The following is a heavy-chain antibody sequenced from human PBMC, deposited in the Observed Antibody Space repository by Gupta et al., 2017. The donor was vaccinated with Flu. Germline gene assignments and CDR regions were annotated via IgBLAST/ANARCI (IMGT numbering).Heavy chain of an antibody. CDR3: ARVDYYDSSGYYRPFDC. V-gene: IGHV1-18*01. Sequence: GQGLEWIGWISAYNSHTNNPQKFQGRVTMTTDTSTSTAYMELRSLRSDDTAVYYCARVDYYDSSGYYRPFDCWGQGTLVTVSS. J-gene: IGHJ4*02. D-gene: IGHD3-22*01. CDR2: ISAYNSHT.